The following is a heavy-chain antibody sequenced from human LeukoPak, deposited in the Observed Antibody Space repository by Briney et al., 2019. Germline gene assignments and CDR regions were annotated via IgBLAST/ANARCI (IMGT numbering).Heavy chain of an antibody. J-gene: IGHJ5*02. CDR3: ARGLWFGELLPHNWFDP. V-gene: IGHV4-34*01. CDR2: INHSGST. CDR1: GGSISSYY. D-gene: IGHD3-10*01. Sequence: SETLSLTCTVSGGSISSYYWSWIRQPPGKGLEWIGEINHSGSTNYNPSLKSRVTISVDTSKNQFSLKLSSVTAADTAVYYCARGLWFGELLPHNWFDPWGQGTLVTVSS.